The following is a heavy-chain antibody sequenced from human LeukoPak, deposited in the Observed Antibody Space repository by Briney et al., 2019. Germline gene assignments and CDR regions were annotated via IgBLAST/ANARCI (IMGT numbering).Heavy chain of an antibody. CDR3: ARGSSVLYYYYYMDV. Sequence: PSETLSLTCAVSGGSISSSNWWSWVRPPPGKGLEWIGEIYHSGSTNYNPSLKSRVTISVDKSKNQFSLKLSSVTAADTAVYYCARGSSVLYYYYYMDVWGKGTTVTVSS. D-gene: IGHD6-6*01. CDR2: IYHSGST. CDR1: GGSISSSNW. V-gene: IGHV4-4*02. J-gene: IGHJ6*03.